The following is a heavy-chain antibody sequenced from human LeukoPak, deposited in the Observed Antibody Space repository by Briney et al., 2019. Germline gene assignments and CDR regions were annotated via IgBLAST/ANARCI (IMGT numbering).Heavy chain of an antibody. J-gene: IGHJ4*02. CDR1: GSIFRDYS. CDR3: VRWAGGNSDVASFDY. V-gene: IGHV1-2*02. CDR2: ISRRSGAT. Sequence: ASVKVSCKASGSIFRDYSMHWVRQVPGRGFEWMGWISRRSGATKIAQKFQGRVTLTRDTSISTAYVELTNLASDDTAVYYCVRWAGGNSDVASFDYWGQGTLVLVSS. D-gene: IGHD1-26*01.